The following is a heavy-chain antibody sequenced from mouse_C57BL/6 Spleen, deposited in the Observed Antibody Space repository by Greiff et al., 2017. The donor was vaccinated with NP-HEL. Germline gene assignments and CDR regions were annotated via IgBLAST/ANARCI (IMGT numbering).Heavy chain of an antibody. D-gene: IGHD6-1*01. CDR3: TTDAGSSAWFAY. Sequence: VQLQQSGAELVRPGASVKLSCTASGFAINDYYMHWVKQRPEQGLEWIGRIDPGDGDTEYAAKFQGKATLTADTSSSTAYLQLSSLTSEDSAVFCATTDAGSSAWFAYWGQGTLVTVSA. CDR2: IDPGDGDT. J-gene: IGHJ3*01. CDR1: GFAINDYY. V-gene: IGHV14-1*01.